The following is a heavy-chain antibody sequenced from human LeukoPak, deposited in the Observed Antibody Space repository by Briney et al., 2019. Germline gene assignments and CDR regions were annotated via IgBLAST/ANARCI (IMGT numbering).Heavy chain of an antibody. CDR2: IYYSGST. Sequence: SETPSLTCTVSGGSISSHYYWIWIRQPPGKGLEWIGSIYYSGSTYYNPSLKSRVTISVDTSKNQFSLKLTSLTAAETAVYYCARQYGSGSAYTPVVDLWGQGTLDTVSS. V-gene: IGHV4-39*01. D-gene: IGHD3-10*01. J-gene: IGHJ4*02. CDR3: ARQYGSGSAYTPVVDL. CDR1: GGSISSHYY.